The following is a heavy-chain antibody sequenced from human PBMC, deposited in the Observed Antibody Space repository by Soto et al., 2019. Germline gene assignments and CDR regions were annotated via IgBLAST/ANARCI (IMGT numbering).Heavy chain of an antibody. CDR1: GGSISSGGYY. J-gene: IGHJ5*02. Sequence: QVQLQESGPGLVKPSQTLSLTCTVSGGSISSGGYYWNWIRQHPGKGLEWIGYIYYIGGTYYNPSLKSRYTLSLDTSNNPFALKLSTVTTADTAVYYCARSVSPWGQGTLVTVSS. CDR3: ARSVSP. V-gene: IGHV4-31*03. CDR2: IYYIGGT.